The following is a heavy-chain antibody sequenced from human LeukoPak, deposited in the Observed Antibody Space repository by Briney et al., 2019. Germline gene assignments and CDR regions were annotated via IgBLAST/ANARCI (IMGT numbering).Heavy chain of an antibody. V-gene: IGHV6-1*01. CDR2: TYYKSKWYN. J-gene: IGHJ6*03. CDR1: GDSVSSPSAA. D-gene: IGHD5-18*01. Sequence: SQTLSLTCAISGDSVSSPSAAWNWIRQSPSRGLEWLGRTYYKSKWYNDYAASVESRITINPDTSKNQFSLQLNSVTPEDTAVYYCTRGRGYTYGYGYYYYSMDVWGKGTTVTVSS. CDR3: TRGRGYTYGYGYYYYSMDV.